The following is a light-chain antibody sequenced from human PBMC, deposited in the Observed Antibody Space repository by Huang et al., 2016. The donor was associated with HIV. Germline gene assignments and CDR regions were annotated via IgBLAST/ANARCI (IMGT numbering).Light chain of an antibody. V-gene: IGKV3-11*01. J-gene: IGKJ4*01. CDR3: QQRGNWPPVT. Sequence: EVVLTQSPATLSLSPGERATLACRASQSVTNYLAWYQQKPGQPPRLLIYDAANRAPGVPARCSGSGSGTDFTLTISSLEPEDFAVYYCQQRGNWPPVTFGGGTKVEIK. CDR2: DAA. CDR1: QSVTNY.